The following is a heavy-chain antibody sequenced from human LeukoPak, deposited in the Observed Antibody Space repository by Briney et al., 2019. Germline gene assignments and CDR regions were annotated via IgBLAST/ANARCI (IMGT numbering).Heavy chain of an antibody. J-gene: IGHJ5*02. V-gene: IGHV1-2*02. CDR3: ARGRFGEWDNWFDP. CDR2: INPNSGAA. D-gene: IGHD3-10*01. Sequence: ASVKVSCKASGYTFTGYYIHWVRQAPGQGLEWMAWINPNSGAANYAQKFQGRVTMTRDTSISTAYMELSRLASDDTAVYFCARGRFGEWDNWFDPWGQGTLVTVSS. CDR1: GYTFTGYY.